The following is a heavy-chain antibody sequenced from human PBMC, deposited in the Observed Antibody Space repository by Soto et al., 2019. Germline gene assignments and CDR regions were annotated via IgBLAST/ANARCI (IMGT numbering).Heavy chain of an antibody. Sequence: ASVKVSCKASGYTFTSYDINWVRQATGQGLEWMGWMNPNSGNTGYAQKFQGRVTMTRNTSISTAYMELSSLRSEDTAVYYCASVRGVIGYMDVWGKGTTVTVSS. CDR2: MNPNSGNT. CDR1: GYTFTSYD. CDR3: ASVRGVIGYMDV. V-gene: IGHV1-8*01. D-gene: IGHD3-10*01. J-gene: IGHJ6*03.